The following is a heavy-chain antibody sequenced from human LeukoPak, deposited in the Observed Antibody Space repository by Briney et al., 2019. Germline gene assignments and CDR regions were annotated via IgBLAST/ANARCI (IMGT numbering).Heavy chain of an antibody. CDR2: ISGDGERT. CDR3: ANRPGIAVVPGY. CDR1: GFIFKNDD. Sequence: GGSLRLCCAGSGFIFKNDDINWVRQAPGKGLEWVSSISGDGERTFYADSVKGRFTISRDNSKNTLYLQMNSLRAEDTAVYYCANRPGIAVVPGYWGQGTLVTVSS. J-gene: IGHJ4*02. D-gene: IGHD6-19*01. V-gene: IGHV3-23*01.